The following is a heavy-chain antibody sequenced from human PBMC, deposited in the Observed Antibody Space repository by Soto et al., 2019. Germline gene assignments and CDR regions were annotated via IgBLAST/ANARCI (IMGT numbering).Heavy chain of an antibody. J-gene: IGHJ4*02. CDR1: GFTFSSYG. CDR2: IWYDGSNK. V-gene: IGHV3-33*01. CDR3: ARVHSSGWYGVPVY. Sequence: GGSLRLSCAASGFTFSSYGMHWVRQAPGKGLEGVAVIWYDGSNKYYADSVKGRFTISRDNSKNTLYLQMNSLRAEDTAVYYCARVHSSGWYGVPVYWGQGTLVTVSS. D-gene: IGHD6-19*01.